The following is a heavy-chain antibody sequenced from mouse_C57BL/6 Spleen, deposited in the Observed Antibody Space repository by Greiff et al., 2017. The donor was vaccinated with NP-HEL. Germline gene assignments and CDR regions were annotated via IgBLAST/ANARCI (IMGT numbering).Heavy chain of an antibody. CDR2: IYPGDGDT. J-gene: IGHJ4*01. D-gene: IGHD1-1*01. Sequence: QVQLQQSGPELVKPGASVKISCKASGYAFSSSWMNWVKQRPGKGLEWIGRIYPGDGDTNYNGKFKGKATLTADKSSSTAYMQLSSLTSEDSAVYFCARFGKVVATEVDYWGQGTSVTVSS. CDR3: ARFGKVVATEVDY. CDR1: GYAFSSSW. V-gene: IGHV1-82*01.